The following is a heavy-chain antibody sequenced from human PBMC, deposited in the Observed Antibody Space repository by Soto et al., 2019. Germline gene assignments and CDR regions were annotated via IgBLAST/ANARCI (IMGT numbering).Heavy chain of an antibody. CDR2: IWGDGSTE. D-gene: IGHD2-15*01. CDR3: ARSGECSAANCYLRGPFDY. V-gene: IGHV3-33*01. CDR1: GFAFNTIA. J-gene: IGHJ4*02. Sequence: GGSLRLSCAASGFAFNTIAMHWVRQAPGKGLEWVAAIWGDGSTEKYADSVKGRFTISRDNSKNRVYLQMNSLRAEDTAVYFCARSGECSAANCYLRGPFDYWGQGSQVTVSA.